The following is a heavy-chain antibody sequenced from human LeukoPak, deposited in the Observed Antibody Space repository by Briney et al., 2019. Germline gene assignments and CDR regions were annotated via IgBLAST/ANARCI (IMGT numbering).Heavy chain of an antibody. CDR2: IIPIFGTA. J-gene: IGHJ4*02. CDR3: ARDQNPRIAAAGWYYFDY. V-gene: IGHV1-69*06. CDR1: GGTFSSYA. D-gene: IGHD6-13*01. Sequence: GASVKVSCKASGGTFSSYAISWVRQAPGQGLEWMGGIIPIFGTANYAQKFQGRVTITADKSTSTAYMELSSLRSEDTAVYYCARDQNPRIAAAGWYYFDYWGQGTLVTVSS.